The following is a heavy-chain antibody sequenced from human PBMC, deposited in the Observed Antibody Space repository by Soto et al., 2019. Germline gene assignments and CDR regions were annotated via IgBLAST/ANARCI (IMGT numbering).Heavy chain of an antibody. Sequence: QVQLVHSGAEVKKPGYSVTVSCKASGGTFSSYAISWVRQAPGQGLEWMGGIIPIFGTANYAQKIQGRVTSLADECTSTAYMGLRSLSSEDTAGSYCARDTPYWGGDGYAPYRRMRYYYCMHVWGQGTTVTVS. CDR1: GGTFSSYA. CDR3: ARDTPYWGGDGYAPYRRMRYYYCMHV. CDR2: IIPIFGTA. J-gene: IGHJ6*02. D-gene: IGHD2-21*02. V-gene: IGHV1-69*01.